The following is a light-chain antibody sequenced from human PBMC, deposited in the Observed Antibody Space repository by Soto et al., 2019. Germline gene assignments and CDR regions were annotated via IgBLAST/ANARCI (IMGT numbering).Light chain of an antibody. CDR3: QQYGGSPYT. V-gene: IGKV3-20*01. CDR1: QSVSSSY. Sequence: EIVLTQSPGTLSLSPGERATLSCRASQSVSSSYLAWYQQKPGQAPRLLIFGASSRATGIPDRFSGSGSGTDFTLTITRLEPEDFAVYYCQQYGGSPYTFGQWTKLEIK. J-gene: IGKJ2*01. CDR2: GAS.